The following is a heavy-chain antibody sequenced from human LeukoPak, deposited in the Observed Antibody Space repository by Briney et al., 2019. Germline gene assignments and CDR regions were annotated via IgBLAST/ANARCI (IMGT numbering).Heavy chain of an antibody. V-gene: IGHV4-30-4*08. D-gene: IGHD4-17*01. CDR1: GGSISSGGYY. Sequence: SETLSLTCTVSGGSISSGGYYWSWIRQHPGKGLEWIGYIYYSGSTYYNPSLKSRVTISVDTSKNQFSLKLSSVTAADTAVYYCAREDYGDSLDAFDIWGQGTMVTVSS. CDR3: AREDYGDSLDAFDI. CDR2: IYYSGST. J-gene: IGHJ3*02.